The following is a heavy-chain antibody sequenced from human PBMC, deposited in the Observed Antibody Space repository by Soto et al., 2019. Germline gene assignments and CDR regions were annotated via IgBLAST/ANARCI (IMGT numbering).Heavy chain of an antibody. D-gene: IGHD2-8*01. CDR3: ARDIMGTNYYYYGMDV. CDR1: GGSISRGGYS. J-gene: IGHJ6*02. CDR2: IYHSGST. V-gene: IGHV4-30-2*01. Sequence: SETLSLSCAVSGGSISRGGYSWSWIRQRPGKGLEWIGYIYHSGSTNYNPSLKSRVTISVDTSKNQFSLKLSSVTAADTAVYYCARDIMGTNYYYYGMDVWGQGTTVTVSS.